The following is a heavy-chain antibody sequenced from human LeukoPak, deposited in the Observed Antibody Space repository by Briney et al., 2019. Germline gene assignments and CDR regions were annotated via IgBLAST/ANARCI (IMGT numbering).Heavy chain of an antibody. V-gene: IGHV4-61*02. D-gene: IGHD1-1*01. Sequence: PSETLSLTCTVSGGSISSGSYYWSWIRQPAGKGLEWIGRIYTSGSTNYNPSLKSRVTISVDTSKNQFSLKLSSVTAADTAVYYCARGQVLDNWNPPDYWGQGTLVTVSS. CDR3: ARGQVLDNWNPPDY. CDR2: IYTSGST. J-gene: IGHJ4*02. CDR1: GGSISSGSYY.